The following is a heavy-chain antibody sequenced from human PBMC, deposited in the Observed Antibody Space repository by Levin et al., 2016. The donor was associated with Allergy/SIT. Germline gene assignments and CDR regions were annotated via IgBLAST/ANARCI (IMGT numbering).Heavy chain of an antibody. CDR2: ISGSGGST. V-gene: IGHV3-23*01. Sequence: GESLKISCAASGFTFSSYAMSWVRQAPGKGLEWVSAISGSGGSTYYADSVKGRFTISRDNSKNTLYLQMNSLRAEDTAVYYCAKSPAVRSGYDVGDYWGQGTLVTVSS. D-gene: IGHD5-12*01. J-gene: IGHJ4*02. CDR3: AKSPAVRSGYDVGDY. CDR1: GFTFSSYA.